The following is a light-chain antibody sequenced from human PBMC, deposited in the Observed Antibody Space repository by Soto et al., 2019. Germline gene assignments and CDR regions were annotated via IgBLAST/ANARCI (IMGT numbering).Light chain of an antibody. CDR1: SSNIGAGYD. J-gene: IGLJ2*01. Sequence: QSVLTQPPSVSGAPGQRVTISCTGSSSNIGAGYDVHWYQQLPGRAPKLLIYGNTNQPSGVPDRFSGSKSGTSPSLAITGLQAEDEADYYCLSFDSSLSVVFGGGTKLTVL. CDR3: LSFDSSLSVV. CDR2: GNT. V-gene: IGLV1-40*01.